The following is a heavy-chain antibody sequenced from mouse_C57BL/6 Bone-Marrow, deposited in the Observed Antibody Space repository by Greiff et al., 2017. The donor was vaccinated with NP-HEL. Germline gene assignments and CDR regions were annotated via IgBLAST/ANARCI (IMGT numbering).Heavy chain of an antibody. CDR2: IDPSDSYT. J-gene: IGHJ2*01. D-gene: IGHD2-4*01. CDR3: ARDYYDYDWPYYFDY. Sequence: VQLQQPGAELVMPGASVKLSCKASGYTFTSYWMHWVKQRPGQGLEWIGEIDPSDSYTNYNQKFKGKSTLTVDKSSSTAYMQLSSLTSEDSAVYYCARDYYDYDWPYYFDYWGQGTTLTVCS. CDR1: GYTFTSYW. V-gene: IGHV1-69*01.